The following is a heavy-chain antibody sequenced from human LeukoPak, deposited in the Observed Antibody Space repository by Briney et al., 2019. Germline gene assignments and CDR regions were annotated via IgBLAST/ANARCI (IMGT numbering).Heavy chain of an antibody. V-gene: IGHV3-21*01. CDR3: ARTAGYSSGWYSYYFDY. CDR2: ISSSSSDI. J-gene: IGHJ4*02. CDR1: GFTFSSSS. D-gene: IGHD6-19*01. Sequence: PGGSLRLSCAASGFTFSSSSMNAVLQAPRKGLEWVSSISSSSSDIYYADSVKGRFTISRDNAKNSLYLQMNSLRAEDTAVYYCARTAGYSSGWYSYYFDYWGQGTLVTVSS.